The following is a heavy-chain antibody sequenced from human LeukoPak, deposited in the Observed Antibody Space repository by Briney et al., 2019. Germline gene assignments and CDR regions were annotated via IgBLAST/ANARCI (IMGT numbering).Heavy chain of an antibody. CDR2: IRSKANSYAT. J-gene: IGHJ4*02. CDR1: GFTFSSYA. D-gene: IGHD5-12*01. Sequence: GGSLRLSCAASGFTFSSYAMHWVRQASGKGLEWVGRIRSKANSYATAYAASVKGRFTISRDDSKNTAYLQMSSLKTEDTAVYCCIRQGGGYDSFEYWGQGTLVTVSS. V-gene: IGHV3-73*01. CDR3: IRQGGGYDSFEY.